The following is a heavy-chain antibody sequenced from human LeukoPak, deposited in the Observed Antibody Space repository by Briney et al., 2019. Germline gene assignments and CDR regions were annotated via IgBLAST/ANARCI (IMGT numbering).Heavy chain of an antibody. D-gene: IGHD2-2*01. CDR3: ARYQKPGGDARAYFDY. CDR2: IKEDGREK. V-gene: IGHV3-7*05. J-gene: IGHJ4*02. Sequence: GGSLRVSCVASGFTFSNYWMNWVRQAPGKGLEWVANIKEDGREKYYMDSVKGRFTISRDNSKNTLYLQMNSLRAEDTAVYYCARYQKPGGDARAYFDYWGQGTLVTVSS. CDR1: GFTFSNYW.